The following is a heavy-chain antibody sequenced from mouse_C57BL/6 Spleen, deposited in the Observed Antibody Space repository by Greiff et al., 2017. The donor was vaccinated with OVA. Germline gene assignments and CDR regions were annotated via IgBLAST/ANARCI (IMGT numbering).Heavy chain of an antibody. Sequence: EVQLQESGPELVKPGASVKIPCKASGYTFTDYNMDWVKQSHGKSLEWIGDINPNNGGTIYNQKFKGKATLTVDKSSSTAYMELRSLTSEDTAVYYCARSGYGNYEDYWGQGTSVTVSS. CDR2: INPNNGGT. D-gene: IGHD2-1*01. V-gene: IGHV1-18*01. CDR1: GYTFTDYN. CDR3: ARSGYGNYEDY. J-gene: IGHJ4*01.